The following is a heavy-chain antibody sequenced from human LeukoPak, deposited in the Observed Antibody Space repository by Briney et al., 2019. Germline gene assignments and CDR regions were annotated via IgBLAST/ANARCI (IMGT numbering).Heavy chain of an antibody. Sequence: GASVKVSFKSSVYTFTGYYMHRVRQAPGQGLEWMGWINPNSGGTSYAQKFQGGVTMTRDTSISAGYLELNSLRSDDTAVYYCARSRDIWGSSLYMDFWGQGTLVTVSS. J-gene: IGHJ4*02. D-gene: IGHD3-16*02. CDR3: ARSRDIWGSSLYMDF. CDR1: VYTFTGYY. CDR2: INPNSGGT. V-gene: IGHV1-2*02.